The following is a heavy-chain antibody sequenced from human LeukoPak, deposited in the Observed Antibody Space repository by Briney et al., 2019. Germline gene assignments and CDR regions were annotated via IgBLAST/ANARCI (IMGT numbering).Heavy chain of an antibody. J-gene: IGHJ4*02. V-gene: IGHV3-23*01. CDR1: GFTFSSYA. CDR2: ISGSGGST. Sequence: GGSLRLSCAASGFTFSSYAMSWVRQAPGKGPDWVSAISGSGGSTYYADSVKGRFTISRDNSKNTLYLQMNSRRADHTALYYCAKLRSSSWYSLLDSWGQGTLVTVSS. D-gene: IGHD6-13*01. CDR3: AKLRSSSWYSLLDS.